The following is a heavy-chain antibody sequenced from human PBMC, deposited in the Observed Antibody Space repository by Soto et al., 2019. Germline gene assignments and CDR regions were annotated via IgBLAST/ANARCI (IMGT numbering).Heavy chain of an antibody. CDR2: INHSGST. CDR3: ASVSSGWYFGY. Sequence: PSETLSLTCAVYGVSFSGYYWSWIRQPPGKGLEWIGEINHSGSTNYNPSLKRRVTISVDTSKNQFSLTLSSVTAADTAVYYCASVSSGWYFGYWGQGTLVTVSS. J-gene: IGHJ4*02. V-gene: IGHV4-34*01. CDR1: GVSFSGYY. D-gene: IGHD6-19*01.